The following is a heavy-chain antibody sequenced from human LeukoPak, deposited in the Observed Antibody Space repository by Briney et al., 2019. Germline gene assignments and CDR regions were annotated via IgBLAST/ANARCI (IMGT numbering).Heavy chain of an antibody. J-gene: IGHJ5*02. V-gene: IGHV3-30*02. CDR1: GYTFTGYY. D-gene: IGHD1-1*01. Sequence: SCKASGYTFTGYYMHWVRQAPGKGPEWVAFTRFDDSYKAYGDSVKGRFTISRDNSKNTLYLQMDSLRSDDTAVYYCAKSSAGITWFDPWGQGTLVTVSS. CDR2: TRFDDSYK. CDR3: AKSSAGITWFDP.